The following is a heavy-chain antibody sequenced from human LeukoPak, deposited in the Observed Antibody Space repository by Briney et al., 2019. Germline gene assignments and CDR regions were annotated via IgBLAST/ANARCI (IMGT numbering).Heavy chain of an antibody. J-gene: IGHJ4*02. CDR3: AKRYCSSTSCYDDY. V-gene: IGHV3-23*01. CDR2: ISGSGGST. CDR1: GFTFSSYD. D-gene: IGHD2-2*01. Sequence: GGSLRLSCVASGFTFSSYDMSWVRQAPGKGLEWVSAISGSGGSTYYADSVKGRFTISRDNPKNTLYLQMNSLRAEDTAVYYCAKRYCSSTSCYDDYWGQGTLVTVSS.